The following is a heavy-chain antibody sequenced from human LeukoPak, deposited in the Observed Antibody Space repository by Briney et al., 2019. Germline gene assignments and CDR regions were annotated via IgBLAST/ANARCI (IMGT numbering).Heavy chain of an antibody. CDR1: GDSVPGSGVG. D-gene: IGHD1-7*01. J-gene: IGHJ4*02. CDR2: TYYWSKWYY. V-gene: IGHV6-1*01. CDR3: ARSKNYAFDF. Sequence: QTLSLTCVVSGDSVPGSGVGWHWIRQSPSRGLGWLGKTYYWSKWYYDYAISVKSRITIKPDTSRNQFSLQLDSVTPDDTAMYFCARSKNYAFDFWGPGVLVTVSS.